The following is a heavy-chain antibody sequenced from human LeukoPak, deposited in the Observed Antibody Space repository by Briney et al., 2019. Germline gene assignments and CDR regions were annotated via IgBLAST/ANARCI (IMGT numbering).Heavy chain of an antibody. CDR3: ARGARDGYNLIDY. V-gene: IGHV1-69*05. CDR2: IIPIFGTA. J-gene: IGHJ4*02. D-gene: IGHD5-24*01. Sequence: ASVKVSCKASGGTFSSYAISWVRQAPGQGLEWMGGIIPIFGTANYAQKFQGRVTITTDESTSTAYMELSSLRSEDTAVYYCARGARDGYNLIDYGGQGTLVTVSS. CDR1: GGTFSSYA.